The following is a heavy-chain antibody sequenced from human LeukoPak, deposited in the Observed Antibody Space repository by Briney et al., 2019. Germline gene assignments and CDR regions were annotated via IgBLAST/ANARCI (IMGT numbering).Heavy chain of an antibody. CDR3: ARETLPNDAFDI. CDR2: ISASGGST. V-gene: IGHV3-23*01. Sequence: HPGGPLRLSCAASGFTFSSYVMSCVRQAPGKGREWVSAISASGGSTYYADYVKGRCTISRYNCTHTLYLQMNSLRAQETALYYSARETLPNDAFDIWGQGRMVTVSS. J-gene: IGHJ3*02. CDR1: GFTFSSYV.